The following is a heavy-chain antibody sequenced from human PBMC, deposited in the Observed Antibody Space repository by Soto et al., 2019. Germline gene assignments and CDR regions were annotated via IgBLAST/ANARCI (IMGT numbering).Heavy chain of an antibody. V-gene: IGHV4-59*01. CDR3: ARGLGSSSD. J-gene: IGHJ4*02. CDR1: GGSISSYY. CDR2: IYYSGST. Sequence: TGSGGSISSYYWSWIRQPPGKGLEWIGYIYYSGSTNYNPSLKSRVTISVDTSKNQFSLKLSSVTAADTAVYYCARGLGSSSDWGQGTLVTVSS. D-gene: IGHD6-6*01.